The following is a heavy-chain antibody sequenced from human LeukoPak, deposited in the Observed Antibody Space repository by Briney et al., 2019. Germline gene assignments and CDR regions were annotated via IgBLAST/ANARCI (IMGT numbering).Heavy chain of an antibody. J-gene: IGHJ4*02. CDR3: ARDDCGDLQTFDY. D-gene: IGHD4-17*01. Sequence: PGGSLRLSCAASGFTFSSYGMHWVRQAPGKGLEWVAVIWYDGSNKYYADSVKGRFTISRDNSKNTLYLQMNSLRAEDTAVYYCARDDCGDLQTFDYWGQGTLVTVSS. CDR2: IWYDGSNK. CDR1: GFTFSSYG. V-gene: IGHV3-33*01.